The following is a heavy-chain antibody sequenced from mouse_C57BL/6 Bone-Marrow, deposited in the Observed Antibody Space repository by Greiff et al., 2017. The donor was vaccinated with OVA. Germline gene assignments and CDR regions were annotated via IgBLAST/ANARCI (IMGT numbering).Heavy chain of an antibody. J-gene: IGHJ2*01. CDR1: GYTFTSYW. Sequence: QVQLQQPGAELVKPGASVKLSCKASGYTFTSYWMQWVKQRPGQGLEWIGEIDPSDSYTNYNHQFKGKATLTVDTSSSTAYMQLSSLTSEDAAVYYCYYYGSLFDYWGQGTTLTVSS. D-gene: IGHD1-1*01. V-gene: IGHV1-50*01. CDR2: IDPSDSYT. CDR3: YYYGSLFDY.